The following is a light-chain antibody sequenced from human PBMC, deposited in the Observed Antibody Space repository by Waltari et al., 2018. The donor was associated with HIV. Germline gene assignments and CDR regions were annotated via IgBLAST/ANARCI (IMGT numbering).Light chain of an antibody. CDR1: NIESKS. J-gene: IGLJ2*01. V-gene: IGLV3-21*04. Sequence: YELTQPPSVSVAPGQTAMITCGGNNIESKSVQWYQQKPGQAPVLVIYFDLDRPSGIPERFSCSVSGNTATLTIRRVDAGDEADYYCQVWDRSSDQVIFGGGTKLTVL. CDR2: FDL. CDR3: QVWDRSSDQVI.